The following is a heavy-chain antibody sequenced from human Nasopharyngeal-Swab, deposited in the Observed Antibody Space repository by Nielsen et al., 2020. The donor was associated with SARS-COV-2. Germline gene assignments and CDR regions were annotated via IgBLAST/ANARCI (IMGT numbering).Heavy chain of an antibody. Sequence: GESLKISCAASGFTFSSYGMHWVRQAPGKGLEWVAVISYDGSNKYYADSVKGRFTISRDNSKNTLYLQMNSLRAEDTAVYYCAKDQAAAGTDYFDYWGQGTLVTVSS. CDR1: GFTFSSYG. D-gene: IGHD6-13*01. V-gene: IGHV3-30*18. CDR2: ISYDGSNK. CDR3: AKDQAAAGTDYFDY. J-gene: IGHJ4*02.